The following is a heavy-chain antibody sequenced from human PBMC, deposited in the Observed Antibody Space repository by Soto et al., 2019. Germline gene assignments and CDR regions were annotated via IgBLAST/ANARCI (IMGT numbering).Heavy chain of an antibody. CDR3: VKDRYVDY. CDR1: GFAFSNYA. CDR2: ISSNGGST. J-gene: IGHJ4*02. V-gene: IGHV3-64D*06. Sequence: GGSLRLSCSVFGFAFSNYAMHWVRQAPGKGLQYVSSISSNGGSTYYADSVKGRFTISRDNSKNTLYLQMSSLRLEDTAVYYCVKDRYVDYWGQGSLVTV.